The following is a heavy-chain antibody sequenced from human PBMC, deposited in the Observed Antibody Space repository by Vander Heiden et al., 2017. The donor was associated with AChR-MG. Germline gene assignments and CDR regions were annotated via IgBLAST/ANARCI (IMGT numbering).Heavy chain of an antibody. CDR1: GITCRSYS. J-gene: IGHJ4*02. CDR2: ISSSSSTI. V-gene: IGHV3-48*01. D-gene: IGHD1-26*01. CDR3: ARVGIADFDY. Sequence: EVQLVESGGGLVQPGGSLRPSCAASGITCRSYSMNWVRKAPGKGLEWGSYISSSSSTIYYADSVKGRFTISRDNAKNSLYLQMNSLRAEDTAVYYCARVGIADFDYWGQGTLVTVSS.